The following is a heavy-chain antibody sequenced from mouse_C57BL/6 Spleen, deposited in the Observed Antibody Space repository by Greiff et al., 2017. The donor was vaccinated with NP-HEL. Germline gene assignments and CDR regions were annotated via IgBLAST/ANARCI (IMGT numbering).Heavy chain of an antibody. Sequence: QVQLQQSGAELARPGASVKLSCKASGYTFTSYGISWVKQRTGQGLEWIGEIYPRSGNTYYNEKFKGKATLTADKSSSTAYMELRSLTSEDSAVYFCASPYYGSSSGYWGQGTTLTVSS. CDR3: ASPYYGSSSGY. CDR2: IYPRSGNT. D-gene: IGHD1-1*01. V-gene: IGHV1-81*01. J-gene: IGHJ2*01. CDR1: GYTFTSYG.